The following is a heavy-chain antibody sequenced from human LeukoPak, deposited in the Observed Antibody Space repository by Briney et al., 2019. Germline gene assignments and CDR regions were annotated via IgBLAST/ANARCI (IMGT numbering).Heavy chain of an antibody. CDR1: GFTVSSNY. J-gene: IGHJ4*02. CDR2: IYSGGST. V-gene: IGHV3-53*01. Sequence: GGSLRLSCAASGFTVSSNYMSWVRRAPGKGLEWVSVIYSGGSTYYADSVKGRFTISRDNSKNTLYLQMNSLRAEDTAVYYCARRDTAMAPYYWGQGTLVTVSS. CDR3: ARRDTAMAPYY. D-gene: IGHD5-18*01.